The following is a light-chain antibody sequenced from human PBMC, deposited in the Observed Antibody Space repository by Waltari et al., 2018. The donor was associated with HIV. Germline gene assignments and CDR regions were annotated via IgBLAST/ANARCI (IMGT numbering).Light chain of an antibody. CDR3: QQYYGIPT. V-gene: IGKV4-1*01. J-gene: IGKJ4*01. Sequence: DIVMTQSPESLAVSLGARATINSNPTQSVLYSSENKNYLGWYQQKPGQPPKLLIYWASTRESGVPDRFSGSGSETDFTITISSLQAEDVAVYYCQQYYGIPTFGAGTKVEIK. CDR1: QSVLYSSENKNY. CDR2: WAS.